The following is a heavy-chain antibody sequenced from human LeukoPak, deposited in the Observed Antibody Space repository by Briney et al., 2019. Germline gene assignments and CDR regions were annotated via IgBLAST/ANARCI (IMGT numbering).Heavy chain of an antibody. CDR1: GFTLRSYG. CDR2: ISATGLST. J-gene: IGHJ4*02. Sequence: GGSLRLSCAASGFTLRSYGMSWVRQAPGKGLEWVSFISATGLSTYYADSVKGRFTISRDNSKNTLYLQMNSLRAEDTAVYYCAKKGGIVGASPFDYWGQGTLVTVSS. CDR3: AKKGGIVGASPFDY. V-gene: IGHV3-23*01. D-gene: IGHD1-26*01.